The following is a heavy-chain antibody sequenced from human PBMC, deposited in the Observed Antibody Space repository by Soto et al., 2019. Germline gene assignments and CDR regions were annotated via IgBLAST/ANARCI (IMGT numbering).Heavy chain of an antibody. D-gene: IGHD6-6*01. J-gene: IGHJ6*02. V-gene: IGHV3-30-3*01. Sequence: QVQLLESGGGVVQPGRSLRLSCAASGFTFSSYAMHWVRQAPGKGLEWVAVISYDGSNKYYADSVKGRFTISRDNSKNTLYLQMNSLRAEDTAVYYWARDGVEYSSSRAYGMDVWGQGTTVTVSS. CDR2: ISYDGSNK. CDR3: ARDGVEYSSSRAYGMDV. CDR1: GFTFSSYA.